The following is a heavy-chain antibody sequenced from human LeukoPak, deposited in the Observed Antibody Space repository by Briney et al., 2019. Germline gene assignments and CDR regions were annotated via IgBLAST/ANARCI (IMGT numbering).Heavy chain of an antibody. J-gene: IGHJ3*01. Sequence: PGGSLRLSCVASGFTFSSYAMSWVRQAPEKGLEWVSVISGSGGTTHDADSVKGRFTISRDNSKNTLYLQMNSLRAEDTAVYYCARDIELSTWGQGTMVSV. CDR2: ISGSGGTT. CDR3: ARDIELST. D-gene: IGHD5-18*01. V-gene: IGHV3-23*01. CDR1: GFTFSSYA.